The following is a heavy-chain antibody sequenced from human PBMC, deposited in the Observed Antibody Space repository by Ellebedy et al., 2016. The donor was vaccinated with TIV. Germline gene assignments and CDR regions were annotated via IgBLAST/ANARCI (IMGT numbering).Heavy chain of an antibody. Sequence: GESLKISCAASGLTFSSHAMSWVRQAPGKGLEWVSSITESGGNTYYADSVKGRFTISRDNSKDTLYLQTNSLRAEDTAIYYCARDPVGVGPAFDVWGQGTMVTVSS. CDR3: ARDPVGVGPAFDV. V-gene: IGHV3-23*01. CDR2: ITESGGNT. J-gene: IGHJ3*01. D-gene: IGHD4-23*01. CDR1: GLTFSSHA.